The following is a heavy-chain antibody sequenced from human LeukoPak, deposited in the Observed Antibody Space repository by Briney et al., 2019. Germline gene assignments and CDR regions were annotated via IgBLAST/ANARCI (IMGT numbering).Heavy chain of an antibody. CDR3: ARDLAGADDY. J-gene: IGHJ4*02. D-gene: IGHD6-13*01. CDR2: IDTNGRTT. V-gene: IGHV3-74*01. CDR1: SFTFSKYW. Sequence: GGSLRLSCAASSFTFSKYWFHWVRQAPGKGLDWVSRIDTNGRTTDYADSVKGRFTISRDNAKNTLFLEMNSLRAEDTAVYYCARDLAGADDYWGQGTLVTGSS.